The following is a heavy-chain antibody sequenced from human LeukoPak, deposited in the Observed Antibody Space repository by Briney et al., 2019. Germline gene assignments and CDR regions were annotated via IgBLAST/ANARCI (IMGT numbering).Heavy chain of an antibody. CDR1: GFSFSDYS. CDR3: ARAYYSDY. J-gene: IGHJ4*02. V-gene: IGHV3-21*01. CDR2: ISSSSTYI. Sequence: PGGSLRLSCAASGFSFSDYSMTWVRRAPGKGLEWVSSISSSSTYIHYADSVKGRFTISRDNAKNSLYLQMNSLRAEDTAVYYCARAYYSDYWGQGTLVTVSS.